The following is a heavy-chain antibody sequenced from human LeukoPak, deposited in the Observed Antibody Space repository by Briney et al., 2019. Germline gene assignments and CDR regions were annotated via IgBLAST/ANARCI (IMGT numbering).Heavy chain of an antibody. V-gene: IGHV4-59*01. CDR3: ARGPSAVGGGKIDY. Sequence: SETLSLTYTVSGGSISSYYWSWIRQPPGKGLEWIGYIYYSGSTNYNPSLKSRVTISVDTSKNQFSLKLSSVTAADTAVYYCARGPSAVGGGKIDYWGQGTLVTVSS. D-gene: IGHD6-19*01. J-gene: IGHJ4*02. CDR1: GGSISSYY. CDR2: IYYSGST.